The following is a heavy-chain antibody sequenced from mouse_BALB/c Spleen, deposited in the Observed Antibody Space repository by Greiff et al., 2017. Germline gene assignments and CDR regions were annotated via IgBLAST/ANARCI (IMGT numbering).Heavy chain of an antibody. D-gene: IGHD2-4*01. V-gene: IGHV5-4*02. Sequence: EVKLVESGGGLVKPGGSLKLSCAASGFTFSDYYMYWVRQTPEKRLEWVATISDGGSYTYYPDSVTGRFTISRDNAKNTLYLEMSSLRSEDTAMYYCANYDYDDAMDYWGQGTSVTVSS. CDR1: GFTFSDYY. CDR3: ANYDYDDAMDY. CDR2: ISDGGSYT. J-gene: IGHJ4*01.